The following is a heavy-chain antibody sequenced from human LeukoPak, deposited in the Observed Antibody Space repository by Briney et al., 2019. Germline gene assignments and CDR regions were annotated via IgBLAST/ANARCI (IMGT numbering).Heavy chain of an antibody. CDR1: GCAFTSYD. Sequence: PLASVQVSFQASGCAFTSYDINWVRQAPGQGLEWMGWMNPNSSNTGYAQKFQGRVTITRNTSISTAYMELSSLRSEDTAVYYCARGKGFDPWGQGTLVTVSS. CDR3: ARGKGFDP. V-gene: IGHV1-8*01. J-gene: IGHJ5*02. CDR2: MNPNSSNT.